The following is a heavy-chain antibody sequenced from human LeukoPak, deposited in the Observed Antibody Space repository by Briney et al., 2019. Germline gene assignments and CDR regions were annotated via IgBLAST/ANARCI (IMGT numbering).Heavy chain of an antibody. J-gene: IGHJ3*02. D-gene: IGHD6-6*01. Sequence: GGSLRLSCAASGFTFSSYAMNWVRQAPEKGLEWVSTISGSGGSTYYAVSVKGRFTISRDNSKNTLYLQMNSLRAEDTAVYYCAKADWSSSALDAFDIWGQGTMVTVSS. CDR1: GFTFSSYA. CDR3: AKADWSSSALDAFDI. CDR2: ISGSGGST. V-gene: IGHV3-23*01.